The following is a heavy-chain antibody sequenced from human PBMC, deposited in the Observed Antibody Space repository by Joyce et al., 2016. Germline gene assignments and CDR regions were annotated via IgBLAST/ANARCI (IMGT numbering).Heavy chain of an antibody. CDR3: ARSSYTNGIFDY. D-gene: IGHD2-8*01. CDR2: ISSSSSYI. CDR1: GFTCSSYS. J-gene: IGHJ4*02. V-gene: IGHV3-21*01. Sequence: EVQLVESGGGLVKPGGSLRLSCAASGFTCSSYSMSWVRQAPGKGLEWVSSISSSSSYIKYTDSVKGRFTISRDNAKNSLYLQMNSLRVEDTAVYYCARSSYTNGIFDYWGQGTLVTVSS.